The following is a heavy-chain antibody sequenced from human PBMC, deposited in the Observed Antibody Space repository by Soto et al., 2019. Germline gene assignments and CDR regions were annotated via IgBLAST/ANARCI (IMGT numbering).Heavy chain of an antibody. CDR3: TRDRARFAMDV. D-gene: IGHD3-10*01. J-gene: IGHJ6*02. CDR1: GDNVSSNNNA. V-gene: IGHV6-1*01. CDR2: TYYRSKWFN. Sequence: PSQTLSLTCAISGDNVSSNNNAWTWIRQSLSRGLEWLGRTYYRSKWFNDYAVSVKGRITINTDTSKNQFSLQLISVTPEDTAVYYCTRDRARFAMDVWGQGTTVTVSS.